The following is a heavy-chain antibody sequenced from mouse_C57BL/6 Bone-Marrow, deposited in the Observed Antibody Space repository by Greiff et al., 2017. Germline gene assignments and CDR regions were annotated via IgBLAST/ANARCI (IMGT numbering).Heavy chain of an antibody. Sequence: QVQLKQSGAELVRPGASVKLSCKASGYTFTDYYINWVKQRPGQGLEWIARIYPGSGNTYYNEKFKGKATLTAEKSSSTAYMQLSSLTSEDSAVYFCARSLWLRRGVSYWGQGTLVTVSA. CDR1: GYTFTDYY. D-gene: IGHD2-2*01. V-gene: IGHV1-76*01. CDR2: IYPGSGNT. CDR3: ARSLWLRRGVSY. J-gene: IGHJ3*01.